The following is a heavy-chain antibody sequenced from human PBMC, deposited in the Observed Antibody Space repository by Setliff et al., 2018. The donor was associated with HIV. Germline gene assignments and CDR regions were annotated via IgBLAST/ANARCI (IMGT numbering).Heavy chain of an antibody. CDR3: ARGLSFYDPGGFDY. Sequence: PSETLSLTCAVYGRSFSGYYWSWVRQPPGKGLEWIGYIYTTGSTNYNPSLKSRVTISVDTSKNQFSLKLSSVTAADTAVYYCARGLSFYDPGGFDYWGQGTLVTVSS. J-gene: IGHJ4*02. CDR1: GRSFSGYY. V-gene: IGHV4-4*09. CDR2: IYTTGST. D-gene: IGHD3-22*01.